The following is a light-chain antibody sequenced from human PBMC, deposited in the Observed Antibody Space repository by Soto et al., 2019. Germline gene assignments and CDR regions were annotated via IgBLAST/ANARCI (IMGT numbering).Light chain of an antibody. CDR1: GGHSNYA. CDR3: QTWGTGIDVI. J-gene: IGLJ2*01. V-gene: IGLV4-69*01. CDR2: LNTDGSH. Sequence: QPVLTQSPSASASLEASVKLTCTLSGGHSNYAIAWHQQQPDKGPRYLMRLNTDGSHTKGDGIPDRFSGSSSGAERYLTISSLQSEDEADYYCQTWGTGIDVIFGGGTKLTVL.